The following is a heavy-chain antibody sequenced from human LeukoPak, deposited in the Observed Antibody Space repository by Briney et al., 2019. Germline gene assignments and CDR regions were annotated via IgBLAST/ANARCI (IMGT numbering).Heavy chain of an antibody. J-gene: IGHJ4*02. Sequence: GGSLRLSCAASGFTFSSYAMSWVRQAPGKGLEWVSVIYSGGSTYYADSVKGRFTISRDNSKNTLYLQMNSLRAEDTAVYYCARDLLARYWGQGTLVTVSS. CDR1: GFTFSSYA. CDR2: IYSGGST. CDR3: ARDLLARY. D-gene: IGHD6-6*01. V-gene: IGHV3-53*01.